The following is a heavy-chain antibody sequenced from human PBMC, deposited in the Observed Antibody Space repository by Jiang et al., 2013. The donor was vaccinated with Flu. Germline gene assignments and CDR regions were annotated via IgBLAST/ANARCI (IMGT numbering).Heavy chain of an antibody. D-gene: IGHD2-21*02. Sequence: SGSGLVKPSQTLSLTCTVSGDSIRRGDDYWSWIRQSPGKGLQWIGYIHSSGTTHYNPSLSGRVTISADTSGNQFSLRLASVTATDTAVYYCAREGHCGGDCSYFDPWGQGALVTVSS. J-gene: IGHJ5*02. V-gene: IGHV4-30-4*08. CDR1: GDSIRRGDDY. CDR3: AREGHCGGDCSYFDP. CDR2: IHSSGTT.